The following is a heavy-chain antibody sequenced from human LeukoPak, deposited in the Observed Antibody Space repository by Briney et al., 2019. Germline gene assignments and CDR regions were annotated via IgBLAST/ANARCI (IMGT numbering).Heavy chain of an antibody. D-gene: IGHD3-3*01. CDR3: ARGLSITIFGVVIHISYYFDY. V-gene: IGHV1-8*01. Sequence: ASVKVSCKASGYTFTSYDINWVRQATGQGLEWMGWMNPNSGNTGYAQKFQGGVTMTRNTSISTAYMELSSLRSEDTAVYYCARGLSITIFGVVIHISYYFDYWGQGTLVTVSS. J-gene: IGHJ4*02. CDR1: GYTFTSYD. CDR2: MNPNSGNT.